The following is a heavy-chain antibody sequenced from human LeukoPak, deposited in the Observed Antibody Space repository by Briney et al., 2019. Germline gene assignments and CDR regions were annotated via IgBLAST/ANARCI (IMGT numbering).Heavy chain of an antibody. CDR3: AKVNSGYSSGWYVIASFDY. CDR1: GFTFSSYS. J-gene: IGHJ4*02. D-gene: IGHD6-19*01. Sequence: GGSLRLSCAASGFTFSSYSMSWVRQAPGKGLEWVSAISGSGGSTYYADSVKGRFTISRDNSKNTLYLQMNSLRAEDTAVYYCAKVNSGYSSGWYVIASFDYWGQGTLVTVSS. CDR2: ISGSGGST. V-gene: IGHV3-23*01.